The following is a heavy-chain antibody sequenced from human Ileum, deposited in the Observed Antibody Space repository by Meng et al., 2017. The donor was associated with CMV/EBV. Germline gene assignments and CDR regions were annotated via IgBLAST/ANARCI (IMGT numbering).Heavy chain of an antibody. CDR3: ARSGGTLDY. V-gene: IGHV3-74*03. CDR1: GFTFSSYW. D-gene: IGHD2-8*02. J-gene: IGHJ4*02. CDR2: VNPDEPTP. Sequence: LRLSCAASGFTFSSYWMHVVRQVPGRGLVWVAHVNPDEPTPTYAESVKGRFTISRDNAKNTLYLQMNSLRAEDTAVYYCARSGGTLDYWGQGTLVTVSS.